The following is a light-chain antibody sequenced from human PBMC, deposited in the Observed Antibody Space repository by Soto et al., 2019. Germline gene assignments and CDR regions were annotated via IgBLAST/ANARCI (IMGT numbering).Light chain of an antibody. V-gene: IGKV1-5*01. CDR1: QSISNR. J-gene: IGKJ1*01. CDR2: DAS. Sequence: DIQTTQSPSTLSACVGDRVTITCRASQSISNRLAWYQQKPGKAPKVVIYDASSLESGVPSRFSGSGSGTEFILTINSLQPDDFATYCCQHYGGMWAFGQGTKVDIK. CDR3: QHYGGMWA.